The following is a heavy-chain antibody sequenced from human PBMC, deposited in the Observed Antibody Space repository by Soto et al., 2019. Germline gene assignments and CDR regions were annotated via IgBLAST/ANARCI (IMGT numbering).Heavy chain of an antibody. Sequence: GGSLRLSCAASGFTFSSYAMSWVRQAPGKGLEWVSAISGSGGSTYYADSVKGRFTISRDNSKNTLYLQMNSLRAEDTAVYYCAKEDWYDYSTSDYYYYGMDVWGQGTTVTVSS. V-gene: IGHV3-23*01. J-gene: IGHJ6*02. CDR2: ISGSGGST. D-gene: IGHD4-4*01. CDR1: GFTFSSYA. CDR3: AKEDWYDYSTSDYYYYGMDV.